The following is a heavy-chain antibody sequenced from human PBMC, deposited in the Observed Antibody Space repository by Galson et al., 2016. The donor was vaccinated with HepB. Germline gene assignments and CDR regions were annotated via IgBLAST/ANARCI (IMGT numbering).Heavy chain of an antibody. V-gene: IGHV3-7*03. CDR1: GFTFSSYW. CDR2: IKEDGSVK. D-gene: IGHD2-21*01. CDR3: AREPRAGAYYFDY. J-gene: IGHJ4*02. Sequence: SLRLSCAASGFTFSSYWMTWVRQAPGKGLEWVANIKEDGSVKYHVDSVQGRFTISRDNAKNSLYLQMNSPRAEDTAVYYCAREPRAGAYYFDYWGQGTLVTVSS.